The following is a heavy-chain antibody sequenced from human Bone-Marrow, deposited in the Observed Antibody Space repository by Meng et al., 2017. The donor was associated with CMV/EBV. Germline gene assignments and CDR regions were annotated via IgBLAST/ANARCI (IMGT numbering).Heavy chain of an antibody. CDR3: ARLSTIVGVVLNYYFDY. V-gene: IGHV5-51*01. Sequence: KVSCKASGYTFTGYFIHWVRQAPGQGLEWMGIIYPGDSDTRYSPSFQGQVTISADKSISTAYLQWSSLKASDTAMYYCARLSTIVGVVLNYYFDYWGQGPLVPVSS. D-gene: IGHD3-3*01. CDR1: GYTFTGYF. J-gene: IGHJ4*02. CDR2: IYPGDSDT.